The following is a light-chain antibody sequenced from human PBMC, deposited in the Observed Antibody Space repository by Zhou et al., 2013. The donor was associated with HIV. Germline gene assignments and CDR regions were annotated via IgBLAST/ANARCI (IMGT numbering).Light chain of an antibody. Sequence: DIQMTQSPSSFSASVGDRVTITCRASQDISGWLAWYQQNPGKAPRLLIYDATALQSGAPSRFSGSGSGTDYTLTISSLQPEDFATYYCQQAHSFPYTIGQGTKLETK. CDR2: DAT. J-gene: IGKJ2*01. V-gene: IGKV1-12*01. CDR1: QDISGW. CDR3: QQAHSFPYT.